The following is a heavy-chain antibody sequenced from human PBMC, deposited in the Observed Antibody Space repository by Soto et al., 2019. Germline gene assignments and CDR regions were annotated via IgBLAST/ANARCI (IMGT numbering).Heavy chain of an antibody. CDR1: GFTFSSYW. Sequence: GGSLRLSCAASGFTFSSYWMHWVRQAPGKGLVWVSRINSDGSSTSYADSVKGRFTISRDNAKNTLYLQMNSLRAEDTAVYYCASSIGTRYYYYYYYMDVWGKGTTVTVSS. CDR2: INSDGSST. J-gene: IGHJ6*03. CDR3: ASSIGTRYYYYYYYMDV. V-gene: IGHV3-74*01. D-gene: IGHD2-21*01.